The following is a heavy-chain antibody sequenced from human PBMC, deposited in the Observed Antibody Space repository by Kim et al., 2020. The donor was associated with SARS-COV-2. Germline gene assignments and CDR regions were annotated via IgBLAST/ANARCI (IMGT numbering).Heavy chain of an antibody. Sequence: ASVKGSCKASGYTFTSYAMHWVRQAPGQRLEWMGWINAGNGNTKYSQKFQGRVTITRDTSASTAYMELSSLRSEDTAVYYCASEGWFGELQYYYYGMDVWRQGTTVPVSS. CDR2: INAGNGNT. CDR3: ASEGWFGELQYYYYGMDV. D-gene: IGHD3-10*01. V-gene: IGHV1-3*01. CDR1: GYTFTSYA. J-gene: IGHJ6*02.